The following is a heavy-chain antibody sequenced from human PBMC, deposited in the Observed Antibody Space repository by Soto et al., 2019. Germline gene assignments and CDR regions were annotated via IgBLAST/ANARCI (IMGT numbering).Heavy chain of an antibody. V-gene: IGHV1-69*02. D-gene: IGHD6-6*01. J-gene: IGHJ5*02. CDR2: IIPILGIA. CDR3: ARAPTQLGWFDP. CDR1: GGTFSSYT. Sequence: SVKVSCKASGGTFSSYTISWVRQAPGQGLEWMGRIIPILGIANYAQKFQGRVTITADKSTSTAYMELSSLRSEDTAVYYCARAPTQLGWFDPWGQGTLVTVSS.